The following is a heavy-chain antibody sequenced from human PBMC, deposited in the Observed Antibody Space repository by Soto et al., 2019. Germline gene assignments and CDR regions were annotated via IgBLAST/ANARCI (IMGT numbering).Heavy chain of an antibody. D-gene: IGHD6-6*01. CDR2: VWYDGTNK. Sequence: QVQLVESGGGVVQPGRSLRLSCAASGFTFSNYGMHWVRQAPGKGLEWVAVVWYDGTNKFYADSVKGRFTVSRDNSKNTLYLQMNSLRAGDTAVYYCARDKAAYSSSLVMSSYWGQGTLVTVSS. CDR3: ARDKAAYSSSLVMSSY. V-gene: IGHV3-33*01. J-gene: IGHJ4*02. CDR1: GFTFSNYG.